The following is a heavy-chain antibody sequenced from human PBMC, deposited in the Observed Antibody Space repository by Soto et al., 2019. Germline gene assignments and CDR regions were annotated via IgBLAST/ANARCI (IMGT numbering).Heavy chain of an antibody. CDR3: ARGAVVVPNGLIAGMDV. J-gene: IGHJ6*02. CDR2: IDPSSGTT. CDR1: GYSFSNFY. D-gene: IGHD2-15*01. V-gene: IGHV1-46*01. Sequence: ASVKVSCKPSGYSFSNFYVHWVRQTPGQGLEWMGIIDPSSGTTSYTQKFQERVTMTRDTSMSTVYMELSRLRSEDTAVYYCARGAVVVPNGLIAGMDVWGLGTTVTVSS.